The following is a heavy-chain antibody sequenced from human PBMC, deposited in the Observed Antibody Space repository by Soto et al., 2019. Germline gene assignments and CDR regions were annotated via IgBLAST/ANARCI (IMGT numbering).Heavy chain of an antibody. J-gene: IGHJ5*01. CDR1: VDSVSSYRAT. CDR3: ARLVGNSWLAS. D-gene: IGHD2-15*01. V-gene: IGHV6-1*01. Sequence: PSQTLSLTCAISVDSVSSYRATWNWIRQSPSRRLGWLGRTYDRSNWNNEYAVSVQGRMTINPDTSKTQFSLQLTSVPPEDTAVYYCARLVGNSWLASWGQGTPVTVSS. CDR2: TYDRSNWNN.